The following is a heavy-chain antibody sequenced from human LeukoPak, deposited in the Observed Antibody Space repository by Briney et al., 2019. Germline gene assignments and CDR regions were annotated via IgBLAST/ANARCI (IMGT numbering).Heavy chain of an antibody. D-gene: IGHD3-10*01. V-gene: IGHV1-2*02. Sequence: GASVKVSCKASGYTFTGYYMHWVRQAPGQGLEWMGWINPNSGGTNYAQKFQGRVTMTRDTSISTAYMELSRLRSDDTAVYYCARDSITMVRGVIGYYFDYWGQGTLVTVSS. CDR2: INPNSGGT. CDR1: GYTFTGYY. CDR3: ARDSITMVRGVIGYYFDY. J-gene: IGHJ4*02.